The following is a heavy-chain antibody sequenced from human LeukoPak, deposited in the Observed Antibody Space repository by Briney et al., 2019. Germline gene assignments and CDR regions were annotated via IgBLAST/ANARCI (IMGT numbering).Heavy chain of an antibody. J-gene: IGHJ3*02. Sequence: GGSLRLSCAASGFTFSSYWMHWVRQAPGKGLVWVSRINSDGSSTSYADSVKGRFTISRDNSRYTLYLEMNSLRAEDTAVYSCAREVGYHDNSAAFDIWGQGTTVIVSS. V-gene: IGHV3-74*01. CDR2: INSDGSST. D-gene: IGHD3-22*01. CDR3: AREVGYHDNSAAFDI. CDR1: GFTFSSYW.